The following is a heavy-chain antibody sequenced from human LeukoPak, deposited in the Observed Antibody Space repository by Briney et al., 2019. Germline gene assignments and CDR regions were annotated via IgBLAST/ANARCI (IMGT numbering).Heavy chain of an antibody. Sequence: SGGSLRLSCAASRFTFSSYVMKWVRQVPGKGLEWIGSIYYSGSTYYNPSLKSRVTISVDTPKNQFSLKLSSVTVADTAVYYCARHVDSSSWYLGAGYYYMDVWGKGTTVTISS. CDR1: RFTFSSYV. J-gene: IGHJ6*03. D-gene: IGHD6-13*01. V-gene: IGHV4-39*01. CDR3: ARHVDSSSWYLGAGYYYMDV. CDR2: IYYSGST.